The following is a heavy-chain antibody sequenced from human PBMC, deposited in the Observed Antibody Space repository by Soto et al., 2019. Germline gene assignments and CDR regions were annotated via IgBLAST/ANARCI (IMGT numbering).Heavy chain of an antibody. CDR2: ISYDGSSQ. J-gene: IGHJ4*02. D-gene: IGHD2-21*01. Sequence: QVQLVESGGGVVQPGRSLRLSCAASGFTFSSDGMHWVRQAPGKGLEWVAVISYDGSSQYYAVSVQGRFAISRDNSKNTLYLQMNSLRPADAALYYCAKANAHIPFDSWGQGTLVTVSS. CDR1: GFTFSSDG. V-gene: IGHV3-30*18. CDR3: AKANAHIPFDS.